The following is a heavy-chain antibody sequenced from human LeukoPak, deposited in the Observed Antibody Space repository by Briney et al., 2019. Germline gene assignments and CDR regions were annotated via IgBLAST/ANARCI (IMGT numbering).Heavy chain of an antibody. CDR1: GGSISSSSYS. CDR2: IYYSGST. Sequence: SSETLSLTCTVSGGSISSSSYSWGWIRQPPGKGLEWIGSIYYSGSTYYNPSLKSRVIISVDTSKNQFSLKLSSVTAADTAVYYCARLSGGYYDSSGYIFDYWGQGTLVTVSS. J-gene: IGHJ4*02. CDR3: ARLSGGYYDSSGYIFDY. D-gene: IGHD3-22*01. V-gene: IGHV4-39*01.